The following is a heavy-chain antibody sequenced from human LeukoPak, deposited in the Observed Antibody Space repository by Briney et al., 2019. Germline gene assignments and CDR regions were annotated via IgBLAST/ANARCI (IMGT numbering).Heavy chain of an antibody. CDR1: GFTFSSYA. V-gene: IGHV3-30*01. Sequence: GGSLRLSCAASGFTFSSYAVHWVRQAPGKGLEWVAVISYDGSNKYYADSVKGRFTISRDNSKNTLYLQMNGLRAEDTAVYYCAREGESSSWYTNWFDPWGQGTLVTVSS. D-gene: IGHD6-13*01. CDR3: AREGESSSWYTNWFDP. CDR2: ISYDGSNK. J-gene: IGHJ5*02.